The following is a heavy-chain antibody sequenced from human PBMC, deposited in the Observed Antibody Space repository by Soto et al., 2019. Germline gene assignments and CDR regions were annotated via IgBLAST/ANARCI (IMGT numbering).Heavy chain of an antibody. CDR1: GFTFSDHY. V-gene: IGHV3-72*01. CDR2: TRKKVNGYTT. Sequence: EVQLVESGGALVQPGGSLRLSCAASGFTFSDHYMDWVRQAPGKGLEWVGRTRKKVNGYTTEYAASVKGRFTISRDDSKHSLYLQMNSLTTEDTAVYYCARVSASFYFDYWGQGTLVTVSS. J-gene: IGHJ4*02. CDR3: ARVSASFYFDY.